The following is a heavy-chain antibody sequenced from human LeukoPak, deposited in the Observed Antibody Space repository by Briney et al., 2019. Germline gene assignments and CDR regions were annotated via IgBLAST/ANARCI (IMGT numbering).Heavy chain of an antibody. D-gene: IGHD2-21*02. CDR3: ARQPSTAGDSAAFDI. CDR1: GGSISSYY. CDR2: IYYSGST. V-gene: IGHV4-39*01. J-gene: IGHJ3*02. Sequence: SETLSLTCTVSGGSISSYYWSWIRQPPGKGLEWIGSIYYSGSTYYNPSLKSRVTISVDASKNQFSLKLSSVTAADTAVYYCARQPSTAGDSAAFDIWGQGTMVTVSS.